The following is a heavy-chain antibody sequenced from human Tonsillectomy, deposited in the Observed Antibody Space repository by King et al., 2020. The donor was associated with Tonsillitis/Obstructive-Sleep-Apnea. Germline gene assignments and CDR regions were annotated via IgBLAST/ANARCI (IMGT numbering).Heavy chain of an antibody. CDR3: AREHSSSLDY. CDR2: IDHSGST. Sequence: VQLQQWGAGLLKPSETLSLTCAVYGGSFSGYYWNWIRQPPGKGLEWIGEIDHSGSTNYNPSLKSRVTISVDTSKNQLSLKLSSVTAADTAVYYCAREHSSSLDYWGQGTLVTVSS. CDR1: GGSFSGYY. V-gene: IGHV4-34*01. D-gene: IGHD6-13*01. J-gene: IGHJ4*02.